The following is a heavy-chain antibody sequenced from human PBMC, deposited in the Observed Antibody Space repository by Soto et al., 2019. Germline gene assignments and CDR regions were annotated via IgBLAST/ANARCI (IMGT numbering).Heavy chain of an antibody. V-gene: IGHV1-18*01. D-gene: IGHD6-19*01. CDR1: GYTFTSYG. J-gene: IGHJ4*02. CDR3: ARALSSGWYGFDY. Sequence: ASVKVSCKASGYTFTSYGISWVRQAPGQGLEWMGWISAYNGNTNYAQKLQGRVTMTRDTSASTAYMELSSLRSEDTAVYYCARALSSGWYGFDYWGQGTLVTVSS. CDR2: ISAYNGNT.